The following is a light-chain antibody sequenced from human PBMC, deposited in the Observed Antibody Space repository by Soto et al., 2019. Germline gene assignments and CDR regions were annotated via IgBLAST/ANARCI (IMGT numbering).Light chain of an antibody. J-gene: IGLJ1*01. CDR3: CSYTGSYSYV. CDR2: DVT. CDR1: SRDVGGYSY. Sequence: QSALTQPHSVSGSPGQSVTISCTGTSRDVGGYSYVSWYQQHPGKAPELIIYDVTERPSGVPDRFSGSKSGNTASLTISGLQAEDEADYYCCSYTGSYSYVFGIGTKLTVL. V-gene: IGLV2-11*01.